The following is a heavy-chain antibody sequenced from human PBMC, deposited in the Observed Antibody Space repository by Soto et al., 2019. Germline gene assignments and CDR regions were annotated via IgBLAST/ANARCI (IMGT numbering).Heavy chain of an antibody. CDR3: ARPKDYDDCLDL. J-gene: IGHJ4*02. CDR1: GGTLSSYT. D-gene: IGHD3-22*01. Sequence: ASVKVSCKASGGTLSSYTISWVRQAPGQRLEWMGWINAGNGNTKYSQKFQGRVTFTRDTSANTAYMELSSLISEDTAVYYCARPKDYDDCLDLWGQGTLVTVSS. V-gene: IGHV1-3*01. CDR2: INAGNGNT.